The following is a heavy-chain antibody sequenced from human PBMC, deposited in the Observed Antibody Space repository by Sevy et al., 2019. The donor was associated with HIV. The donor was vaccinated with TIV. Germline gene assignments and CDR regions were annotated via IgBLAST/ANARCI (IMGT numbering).Heavy chain of an antibody. CDR3: AKERGAPKTGDPVDY. CDR1: GFTFSSYA. D-gene: IGHD7-27*01. CDR2: ISGSGGST. Sequence: GGSLRLSCAASGFTFSSYAMSWVRQAPGKGLEWVSAISGSGGSTYYADSVKGRFTISRDNSKNALYLQMNSLRAEDTAVYYCAKERGAPKTGDPVDYWGQGTLVTVSS. J-gene: IGHJ4*02. V-gene: IGHV3-23*01.